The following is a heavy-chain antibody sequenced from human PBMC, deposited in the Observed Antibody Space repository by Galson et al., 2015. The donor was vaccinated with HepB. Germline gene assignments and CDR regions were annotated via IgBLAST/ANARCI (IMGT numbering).Heavy chain of an antibody. V-gene: IGHV3-30*02. CDR1: GFTFSSYG. D-gene: IGHD4-23*01. J-gene: IGHJ4*02. CDR2: IRYDGSNK. Sequence: SLRLSCAASGFTFSSYGMHWVRQAPGKGLEWVAFIRYDGSNKYYADSVKGRFTISRDNSKNTVYLQMNSLRAEDTAVYYCAKDVYGGNSRLDYWGQGTLVTVSS. CDR3: AKDVYGGNSRLDY.